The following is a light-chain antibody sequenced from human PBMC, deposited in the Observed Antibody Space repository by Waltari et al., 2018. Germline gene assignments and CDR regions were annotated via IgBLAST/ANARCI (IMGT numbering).Light chain of an antibody. CDR3: SSYTSSSTLWV. J-gene: IGLJ3*02. Sequence: QSALTQPASVSGSPGQSITISCTGTSSDVGGYNYVSWYQPHPGKAPKLMIYDVSNRPSGVSNRFSGSKSGNTASLTISGLQAEDEADYYCSSYTSSSTLWVFGGGTKLTVL. CDR1: SSDVGGYNY. CDR2: DVS. V-gene: IGLV2-14*03.